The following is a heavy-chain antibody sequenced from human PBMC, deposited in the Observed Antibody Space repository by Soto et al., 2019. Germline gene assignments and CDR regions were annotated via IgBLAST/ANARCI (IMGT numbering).Heavy chain of an antibody. Sequence: SETLSLTCTVSGGSISSSSYYWGWIRQPPGKGLEWIGSIYYSGSTYYNPSLKSRVTISVDTSKNQFSLKLSSVTAADTSVYYGAVFEGPYDFWSGEYFQHWGQGTLVTVSS. D-gene: IGHD3-3*01. CDR2: IYYSGST. CDR3: AVFEGPYDFWSGEYFQH. CDR1: GGSISSSSYY. V-gene: IGHV4-39*01. J-gene: IGHJ1*01.